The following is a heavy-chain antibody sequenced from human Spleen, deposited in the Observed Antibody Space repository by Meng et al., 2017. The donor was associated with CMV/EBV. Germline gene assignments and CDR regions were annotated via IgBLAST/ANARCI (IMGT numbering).Heavy chain of an antibody. Sequence: GGSLRLSCAASGFTFDDYAMHWVRQAPGKGLEWVSGISWNSGSIGYADSVKGRFTISRDNAKNSLYLQMNSLRAEDTAVYYCARDIGQLDYYYYYGMDVWGQGTTVTVSS. CDR2: ISWNSGSI. CDR3: ARDIGQLDYYYYYGMDV. CDR1: GFTFDDYA. V-gene: IGHV3-9*01. D-gene: IGHD6-6*01. J-gene: IGHJ6*02.